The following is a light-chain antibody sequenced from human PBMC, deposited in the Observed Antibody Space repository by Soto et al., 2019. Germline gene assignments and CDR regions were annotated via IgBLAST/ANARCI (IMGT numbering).Light chain of an antibody. CDR1: QGISTY. V-gene: IGKV1-39*01. Sequence: DIEMTQSPSSLSASVGDRVTLTCRASQGISTYLNWYQQKPRKAPKLLIYAASLLHSGVPSRFSGSGSGTDFTLIISSLQPDDFAVYYCQQSYSSPRTFGQGTKLEI. J-gene: IGKJ2*02. CDR2: AAS. CDR3: QQSYSSPRT.